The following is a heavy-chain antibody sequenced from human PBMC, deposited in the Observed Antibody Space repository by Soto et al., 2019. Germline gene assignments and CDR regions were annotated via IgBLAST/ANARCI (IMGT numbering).Heavy chain of an antibody. Sequence: QVQLVQSGAEVKKPGASVKFSCTASGYTFIDNYIHWVRQAPGQGLEWMGWLNPNSGNTNYARKFLGRVTMTRDTSVSTAYLELSRLSSDDTALYYCARGKGYSRGWPPGYWGQGTLVTVSS. V-gene: IGHV1-2*02. CDR2: LNPNSGNT. J-gene: IGHJ4*02. CDR3: ARGKGYSRGWPPGY. CDR1: GYTFIDNY. D-gene: IGHD6-19*01.